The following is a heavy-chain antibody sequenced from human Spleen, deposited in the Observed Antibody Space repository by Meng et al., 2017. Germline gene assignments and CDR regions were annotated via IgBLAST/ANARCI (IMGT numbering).Heavy chain of an antibody. Sequence: ASVKVSCKASGYTFTSYYMHWVRQAPGQGLEWMGIINPSGGSTSYAQKFQGRVTMTRDTSIKTAYMELSSLRSDDTAVYYCARGRLVDSTGYYYCLDPWGQGTLVTVSS. V-gene: IGHV1-46*01. CDR3: ARGRLVDSTGYYYCLDP. CDR1: GYTFTSYY. CDR2: INPSGGST. J-gene: IGHJ5*02. D-gene: IGHD3-22*01.